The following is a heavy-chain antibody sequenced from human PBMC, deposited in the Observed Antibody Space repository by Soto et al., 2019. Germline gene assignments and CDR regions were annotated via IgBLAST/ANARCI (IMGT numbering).Heavy chain of an antibody. J-gene: IGHJ3*02. Sequence: QVLLVQSGAEVQKPGSSVKVSCQAAGGSFSSYMVSWVRQAPGQGLDYMGGIMPVFGTPTYTEKFQGRVTITADESTGTAFFEFTSLKSDDTAVYYCARGLTTNYKGGDAFAIWGQGTMVTVPS. CDR1: GGSFSSYM. CDR3: ARGLTTNYKGGDAFAI. CDR2: IMPVFGTP. V-gene: IGHV1-69*01. D-gene: IGHD4-4*01.